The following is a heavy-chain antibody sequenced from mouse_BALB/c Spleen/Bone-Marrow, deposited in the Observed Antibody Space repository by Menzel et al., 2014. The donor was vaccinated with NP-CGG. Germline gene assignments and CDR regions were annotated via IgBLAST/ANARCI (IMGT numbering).Heavy chain of an antibody. CDR3: ARSGDSSGYGFAY. V-gene: IGHV1S33*01. CDR1: GYTFTSCD. CDR2: IYPGDGST. Sequence: SGPELVKPGALVKISCKASGYTFTSCDINWVKQRPGQGLEWIGWIYPGDGSTKYNEKFRGKATLTADKSSSTAYMQLSSLTSENSAVYFCARSGDSSGYGFAYWGQGTLVTVSA. D-gene: IGHD3-2*01. J-gene: IGHJ3*01.